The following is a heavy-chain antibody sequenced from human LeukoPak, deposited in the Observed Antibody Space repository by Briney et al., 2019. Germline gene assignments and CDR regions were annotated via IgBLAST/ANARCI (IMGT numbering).Heavy chain of an antibody. Sequence: GASVKVSCKASGGTFSSYAISWVRQAPGQGLEWMGGIIPIFGTANYAQKFQGRVTITADESTSTAYMELSSLRSEDTAVYYCARVRDSSGYYSWHDAFDIWGQGTMVTVSS. D-gene: IGHD3-22*01. CDR1: GGTFSSYA. CDR2: IIPIFGTA. CDR3: ARVRDSSGYYSWHDAFDI. V-gene: IGHV1-69*13. J-gene: IGHJ3*02.